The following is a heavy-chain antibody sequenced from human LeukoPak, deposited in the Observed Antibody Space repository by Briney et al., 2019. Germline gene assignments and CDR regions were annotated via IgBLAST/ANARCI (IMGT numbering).Heavy chain of an antibody. CDR2: ISPSGST. J-gene: IGHJ5*02. V-gene: IGHV4-4*02. Sequence: SETLSLTCAVSDVSIFRSNWWSWVRQPPGKGLEWIGQISPSGSTNYSPSLKSRVTISVDKSKTQFSLKLTSVTAADTAVYYCARGLGDSSGPNWFDPWGQGTLVTVSS. CDR3: ARGLGDSSGPNWFDP. D-gene: IGHD3-22*01. CDR1: DVSIFRSNW.